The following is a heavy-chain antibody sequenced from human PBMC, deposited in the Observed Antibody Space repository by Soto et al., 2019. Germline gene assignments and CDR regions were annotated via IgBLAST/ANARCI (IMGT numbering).Heavy chain of an antibody. CDR1: GGSISSGGYY. D-gene: IGHD3-22*01. Sequence: PSETLSLTYTVSGGSISSGGYYWSWIRQHPGKGLEWIGYIYYSGSTYYNPSLKSRVTISVDTSKNQFSLKLSSVTAADTAVYYCARDSVYDRVPMDVWGQGTTVTVSS. CDR2: IYYSGST. CDR3: ARDSVYDRVPMDV. V-gene: IGHV4-31*03. J-gene: IGHJ6*02.